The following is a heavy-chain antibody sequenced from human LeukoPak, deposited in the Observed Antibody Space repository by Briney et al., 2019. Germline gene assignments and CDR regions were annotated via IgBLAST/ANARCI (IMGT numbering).Heavy chain of an antibody. V-gene: IGHV4-59*08. J-gene: IGHJ5*02. D-gene: IGHD3-10*01. CDR1: GGSISSYY. CDR3: ASRMSYNWFDP. CDR2: IYYSGST. Sequence: SETLSLTCTVSGGSISSYYWSWIRQPPGKGLEWIGYIYYSGSTYYNPSLKSRVTISVDTSKNQFSLKLSSVTAADTAVYYCASRMSYNWFDPWGQGTLVTVSS.